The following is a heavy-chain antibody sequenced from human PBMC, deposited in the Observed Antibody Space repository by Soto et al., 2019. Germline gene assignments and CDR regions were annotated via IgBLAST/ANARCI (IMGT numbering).Heavy chain of an antibody. CDR2: SHHSGYI. D-gene: IGHD3-3*01. J-gene: IGHJ4*02. Sequence: QALLQESGPGLVRPSETLSLTCTVSGASTSRYYWGWVRQPPGRGLEWIGFSHHSGYISYSPSLKSRVTMSVEPSNNQFSLKLTSVTAADTALYYCGRLKNFINWSFDLWGQGAPVTVSS. V-gene: IGHV4-59*08. CDR3: GRLKNFINWSFDL. CDR1: GASTSRYY.